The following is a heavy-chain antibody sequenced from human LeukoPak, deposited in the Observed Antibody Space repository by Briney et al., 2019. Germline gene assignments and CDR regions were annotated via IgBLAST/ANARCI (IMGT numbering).Heavy chain of an antibody. D-gene: IGHD6-6*01. J-gene: IGHJ4*02. CDR3: ARSQFFSSGRYYFDS. Sequence: SQTLSLTCTVSGYSITSGYFWGWIRQPPGKGLEFIGTIYHSGSTYFNPSLKSRVTISVDTSKNQFSLKLSSVAAADTAVYYCARSQFFSSGRYYFDSWSQGTLVTVSS. V-gene: IGHV4-38-2*02. CDR1: GYSITSGYF. CDR2: IYHSGST.